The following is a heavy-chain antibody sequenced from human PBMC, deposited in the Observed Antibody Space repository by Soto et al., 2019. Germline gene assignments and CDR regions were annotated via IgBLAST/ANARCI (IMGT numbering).Heavy chain of an antibody. CDR3: ARVSGIYYYGMDV. J-gene: IGHJ6*02. Sequence: SETLSLTCTVSGGSISGYYWSWIRQPPGKGLEWIGEINHSGSTNYNPSLKSRVTISVDTSKNQFSLKLSSVTAADTAVYYCARVSGIYYYGMDVWGQGTTVTVSS. CDR1: GGSISGYY. CDR2: INHSGST. V-gene: IGHV4-34*01. D-gene: IGHD3-10*01.